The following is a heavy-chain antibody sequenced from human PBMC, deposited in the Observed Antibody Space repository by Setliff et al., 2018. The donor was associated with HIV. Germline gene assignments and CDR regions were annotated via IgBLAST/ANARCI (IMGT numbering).Heavy chain of an antibody. Sequence: TSETLSLTCTVSGGSISSHFWMWIRQPPGKGLEWIGRIYSSGSTTYSPSLKSRVTILLDPSKNQFSLKLSSVTAADTAVYYCARSRGTQQEEYYFDYWGPGTLVTVSS. CDR1: GGSISSHF. CDR3: ARSRGTQQEEYYFDY. V-gene: IGHV4-4*08. CDR2: IYSSGST. J-gene: IGHJ4*02. D-gene: IGHD5-12*01.